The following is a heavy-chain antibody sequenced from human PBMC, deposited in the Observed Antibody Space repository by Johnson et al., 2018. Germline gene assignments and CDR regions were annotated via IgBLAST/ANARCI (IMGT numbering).Heavy chain of an antibody. CDR2: IKQDGSEK. D-gene: IGHD6-19*01. V-gene: IGHV3-7*01. CDR1: GFTFSSYG. CDR3: ARDVSSGVDAEYFQH. Sequence: VQLVQSGGGVVQPGRSLRLSCAASGFTFSSYGMHWVRQAPGKGLEWVANIKQDGSEKYYVDSVKGRFTISRDNAKNSLYLQMNSLRAEDTAVYYCARDVSSGVDAEYFQHWGQGTLVTVSS. J-gene: IGHJ1*01.